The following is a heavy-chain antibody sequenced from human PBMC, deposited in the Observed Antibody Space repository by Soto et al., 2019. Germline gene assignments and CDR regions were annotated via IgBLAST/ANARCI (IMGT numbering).Heavy chain of an antibody. D-gene: IGHD6-6*01. CDR2: INSDGSST. J-gene: IGHJ6*03. CDR1: GFSFSSYW. Sequence: GGSLRLSCAASGFSFSSYWMHWVRQAPGKGLVWVSRINSDGSSTSYADSVKGRFTISRDNAKNTLYLQMNSLRAEDTAVYYCASSRSSIAARYYMDVWGKGTTVTVSS. CDR3: ASSRSSIAARYYMDV. V-gene: IGHV3-74*01.